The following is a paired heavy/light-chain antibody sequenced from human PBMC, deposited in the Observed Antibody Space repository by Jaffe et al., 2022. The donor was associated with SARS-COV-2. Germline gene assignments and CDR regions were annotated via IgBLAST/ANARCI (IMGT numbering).Heavy chain of an antibody. D-gene: IGHD2-2*01. CDR2: ISGNSGST. CDR3: AKDIVVVPAAGDAFDI. Sequence: EVQMLESGGGLVQPGGSLRLSCAVSGFSFSRYAMSWVRQAPGKGLEWVSAISGNSGSTDYADSVKGRFTISRDNSKNTLYLQMNSLRDEDTAVYYCAKDIVVVPAAGDAFDIWGQGTMVTVSS. CDR1: GFSFSRYA. V-gene: IGHV3-23*01. J-gene: IGHJ3*02.
Light chain of an antibody. J-gene: IGKJ1*01. CDR1: QSISSY. CDR3: QQTHSPPRT. V-gene: IGKV1-39*01. CDR2: AAS. Sequence: DIQMTQSPSSLSASVGDRVTITCRASQSISSYLNWYQQKLGKAPKLLIYAASSLQSGVPSRFSGSGSGTDFTLTISSLQPEDFATYYCQQTHSPPRTFGQGTKVETK.